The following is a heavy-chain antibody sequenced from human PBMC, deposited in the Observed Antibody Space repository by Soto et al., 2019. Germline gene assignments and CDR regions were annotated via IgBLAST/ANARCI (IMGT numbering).Heavy chain of an antibody. CDR2: IYYSGST. CDR3: AKAQAWELLFDF. J-gene: IGHJ4*02. D-gene: IGHD1-26*01. V-gene: IGHV4-31*03. Sequence: SETLSLTCTVSGASISSGGYYWSWIRQHPGKGLEWIANIYYSGSTHYNPSLKNRVTISIDTPKNQFSLKLSSVTAADTAVYYCAKAQAWELLFDFWGPGTLVTVSS. CDR1: GASISSGGYY.